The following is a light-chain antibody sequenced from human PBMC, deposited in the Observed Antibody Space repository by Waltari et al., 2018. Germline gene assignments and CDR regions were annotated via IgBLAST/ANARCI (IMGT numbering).Light chain of an antibody. Sequence: DIQMTQSPSSLSAFVGDRVTITFRASQGIRNDLAWYQQKPGKAPQRLMFATSTLHDGVPSRFSGSGFAPEFTLTTVHPQPEDSATYYCQEHKAYPHTLGQGTNLEI. CDR3: QEHKAYPHT. CDR2: ATS. CDR1: QGIRND. J-gene: IGKJ2*01. V-gene: IGKV1-17*02.